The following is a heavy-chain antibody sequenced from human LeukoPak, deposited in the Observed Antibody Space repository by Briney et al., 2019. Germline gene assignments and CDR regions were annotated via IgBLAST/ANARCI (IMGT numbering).Heavy chain of an antibody. J-gene: IGHJ4*02. Sequence: GGTLRLSCAASGFTFSSYAMSWVRQAPGKGLEWVSTFSGSGGNTYYADSVKGRFTISRDNSKNTLYLQMNSLRAEDTAVYYCARSSGYYSYYFDYWGQGTLVTVSS. CDR2: FSGSGGNT. D-gene: IGHD3-22*01. CDR3: ARSSGYYSYYFDY. V-gene: IGHV3-23*01. CDR1: GFTFSSYA.